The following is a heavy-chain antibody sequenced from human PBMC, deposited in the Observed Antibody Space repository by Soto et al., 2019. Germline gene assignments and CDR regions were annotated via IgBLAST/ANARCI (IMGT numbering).Heavy chain of an antibody. CDR2: IYWDDDK. CDR1: GFSLSTSGVG. J-gene: IGHJ4*02. Sequence: QITLKESGPTLVKPTQTLTLTCTFSGFSLSTSGVGVGWIRQPPGKALEWLALIYWDDDKRYSPSLKSRLTITKDTSKNQVVLTMPNMDPVDTATYYCAHRGGYCIRTSCSDMRSFDYWGQGTLVTVSS. D-gene: IGHD2-2*01. CDR3: AHRGGYCIRTSCSDMRSFDY. V-gene: IGHV2-5*02.